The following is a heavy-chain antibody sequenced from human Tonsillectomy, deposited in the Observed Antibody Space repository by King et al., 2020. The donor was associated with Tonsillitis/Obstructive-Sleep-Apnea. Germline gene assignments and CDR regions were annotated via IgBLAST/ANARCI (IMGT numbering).Heavy chain of an antibody. CDR2: ISHSGRT. CDR1: GGSISRYY. CDR3: ARQSIHDYDSSCYFYFDY. J-gene: IGHJ4*02. V-gene: IGHV4-59*08. Sequence: VQLQESGPGLVKPSETLSLTCTVSGGSISRYYWSWIRQSPGKGLEWIGYISHSGRTNYNPSLKSRVTISVDTSKNQFSLKLSSVTAADTAVYYCARQSIHDYDSSCYFYFDYWGQGTLVTVSS. D-gene: IGHD3-22*01.